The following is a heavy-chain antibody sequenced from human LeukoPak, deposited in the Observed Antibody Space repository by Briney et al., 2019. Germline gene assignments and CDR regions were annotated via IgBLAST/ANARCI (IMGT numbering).Heavy chain of an antibody. CDR3: ARHVPVIPTTNRYFYMDV. D-gene: IGHD1-14*01. V-gene: IGHV4-39*01. CDR2: IYFGGNT. Sequence: PSETLSLTCSVSGDSIDSGDYHWGWSRQPPGQGLEWIGNIYFGGNTHYNPSLKSRLTISLDTSTNHFSLNVRSATAADTAVYYCARHVPVIPTTNRYFYMDVWGKGTTVTVSS. CDR1: GDSIDSGDYH. J-gene: IGHJ6*03.